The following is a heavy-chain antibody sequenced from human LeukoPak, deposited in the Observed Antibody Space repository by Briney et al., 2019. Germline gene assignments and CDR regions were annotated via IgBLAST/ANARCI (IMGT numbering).Heavy chain of an antibody. V-gene: IGHV3-30*01. J-gene: IGHJ3*01. CDR3: ARDEGTVWNIKNYGFDV. Sequence: GRSLRLSCAASGFTFSSHVMHWVRQAPGKGLEWLAVISKDGSSEFCADSVKGRFSISRDNSENSLYLQMKSLRVEDTALYYCARDEGTVWNIKNYGFDVWGQGTVVTVSS. CDR2: ISKDGSSE. CDR1: GFTFSSHV. D-gene: IGHD1/OR15-1a*01.